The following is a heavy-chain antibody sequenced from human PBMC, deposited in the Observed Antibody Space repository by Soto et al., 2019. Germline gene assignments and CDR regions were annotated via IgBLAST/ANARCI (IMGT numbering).Heavy chain of an antibody. CDR3: ARGVLGPGDYYYGMDV. CDR1: GFTFSNYD. J-gene: IGHJ6*02. Sequence: GWSLRLSCAASGFTFSNYDMHWVRQAPGEGLEWVSGIGAASDTYYPVSVQGRFTVSRDNAKKSLYLQMNSLRAGDTAVYYCARGVLGPGDYYYGMDVWGQGTTGTVSS. D-gene: IGHD7-27*01. CDR2: IGAASDT. V-gene: IGHV3-13*01.